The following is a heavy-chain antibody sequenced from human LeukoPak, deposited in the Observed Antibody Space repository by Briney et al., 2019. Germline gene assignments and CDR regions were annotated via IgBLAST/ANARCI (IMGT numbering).Heavy chain of an antibody. Sequence: SETLSLTCTVSGGSVSSGSYYRSWIRQPPGKGLEWIGYIYYSGSTNYNPSLKSRVTISVDTSKNQFSLKLSSVTAADTAVYYCARDAAGIGGYYFDYWVQGTLVTVSS. V-gene: IGHV4-61*01. J-gene: IGHJ4*02. CDR1: GGSVSSGSYY. D-gene: IGHD2-15*01. CDR3: ARDAAGIGGYYFDY. CDR2: IYYSGST.